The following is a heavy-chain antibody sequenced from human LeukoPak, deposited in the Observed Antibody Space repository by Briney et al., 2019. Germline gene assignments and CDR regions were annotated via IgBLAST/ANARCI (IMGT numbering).Heavy chain of an antibody. CDR3: AREGITMVRGVISDWFDP. CDR2: IYTSGST. D-gene: IGHD3-10*01. V-gene: IGHV4-61*02. J-gene: IGHJ5*02. CDR1: GGSISSGSYY. Sequence: SQTLSLTCTVSGGSISSGSYYWSWIRQPAGKGLEWIGRIYTSGSTNYNPSLKSRVTMSVDTSKNQFSLKLSSVTAADTAVYYCAREGITMVRGVISDWFDPWGQGTLVTVSS.